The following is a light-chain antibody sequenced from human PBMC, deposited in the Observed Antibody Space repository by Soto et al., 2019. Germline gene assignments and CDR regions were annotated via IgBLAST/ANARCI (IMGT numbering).Light chain of an antibody. CDR3: LQDYRDSWT. J-gene: IGKJ1*01. CDR2: AAS. V-gene: IGKV1-6*01. Sequence: TQMTQSPLSLSASVGEKIIITCRASRDVGSDVSWYQQKPGQAPKLVIYAASNLYTGVPSRFSGRRSGTEFTPTLSSLQPEDFASYYCLQDYRDSWTFGQGTKVEIE. CDR1: RDVGSD.